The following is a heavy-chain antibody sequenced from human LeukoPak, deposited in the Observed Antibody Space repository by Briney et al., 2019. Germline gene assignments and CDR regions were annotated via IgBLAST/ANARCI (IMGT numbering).Heavy chain of an antibody. CDR3: ARECSTCSYYFDY. CDR2: IYSGGST. Sequence: PGGSLRLSCAASGFTVSSNYMSWVRQAPGKGLEWVSVIYSGGSTYYADSVKGRFTISRDNSKNTLYLQMNGLRAEDTAVYYCARECSTCSYYFDYWGQGTLVTVSS. J-gene: IGHJ4*02. CDR1: GFTVSSNY. D-gene: IGHD2-2*01. V-gene: IGHV3-66*02.